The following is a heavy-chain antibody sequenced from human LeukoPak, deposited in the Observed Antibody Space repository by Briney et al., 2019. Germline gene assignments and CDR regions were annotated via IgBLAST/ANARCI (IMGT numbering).Heavy chain of an antibody. J-gene: IGHJ4*02. CDR3: ARGGSGSYYFWDY. CDR2: IYYSGST. CDR1: GGSISSYY. Sequence: SETLSLTCTVSGGSISSYYWSWIRQPPGKGLEWIGYIYYSGSTNYNPSLKSRVTISVDTSKNQFSPKLSSVTAADTAVYYCARGGSGSYYFWDYWGQGTLVTVSS. V-gene: IGHV4-59*01. D-gene: IGHD1-26*01.